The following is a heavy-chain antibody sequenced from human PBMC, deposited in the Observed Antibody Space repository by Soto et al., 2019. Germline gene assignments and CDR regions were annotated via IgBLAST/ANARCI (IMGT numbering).Heavy chain of an antibody. CDR3: ARQGECCSGGSCYDFDY. J-gene: IGHJ4*02. CDR2: IYPGDSDT. CDR1: GYSFTSYW. Sequence: PGASLKISCKGSGYSFTSYWIGWVRQMPGKGLEWMGIIYPGDSDTRYSPSFQGQVTISADKSISTAYLQWSSMKASDTAMYYCARQGECCSGGSCYDFDYWGQGTLVTVSS. D-gene: IGHD2-15*01. V-gene: IGHV5-51*01.